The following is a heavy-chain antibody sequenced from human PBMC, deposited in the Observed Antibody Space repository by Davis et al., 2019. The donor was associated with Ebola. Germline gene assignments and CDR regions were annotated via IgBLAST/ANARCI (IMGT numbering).Heavy chain of an antibody. V-gene: IGHV3-23*01. CDR3: ARGGISGSDPPGI. Sequence: GESLKISCAGSGFTFSTYAMTWVRQAPGKGLEWVSRISGSGGDPHYADSVKGRFTISRDNAKDSLYLQMNSLRAEDTAVYYCARGGISGSDPPGIWGQGTLVTVSS. CDR2: ISGSGGDP. D-gene: IGHD1-26*01. J-gene: IGHJ4*02. CDR1: GFTFSTYA.